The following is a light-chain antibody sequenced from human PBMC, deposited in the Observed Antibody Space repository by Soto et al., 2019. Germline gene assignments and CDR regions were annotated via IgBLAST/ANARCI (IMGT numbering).Light chain of an antibody. Sequence: EVVMTQSPATLSVSPGEKATLSCTASQSVSSNLAWYQQKPGQALRLLIYAASTRATGIPARFSGSVSGTEFTLTISSLQSEDFAVYYCQRYNDWPLITFGQGTRLEIK. J-gene: IGKJ5*01. CDR1: QSVSSN. V-gene: IGKV3-15*01. CDR2: AAS. CDR3: QRYNDWPLIT.